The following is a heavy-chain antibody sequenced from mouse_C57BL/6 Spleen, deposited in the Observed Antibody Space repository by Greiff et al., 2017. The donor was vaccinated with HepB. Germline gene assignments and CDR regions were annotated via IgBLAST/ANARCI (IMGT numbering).Heavy chain of an antibody. D-gene: IGHD2-4*01. Sequence: EVQLVESGGGLVKPGGSLKLSCAASGFTFSDYGMHWVRQAPEKGLEWVAYISSGSRTIYYADTVKGRFTISRDNSKNTLFLQMTSLRSEYTAMFYCARTTMITTRYFDYWGQGTTLTVSS. CDR3: ARTTMITTRYFDY. V-gene: IGHV5-17*01. CDR2: ISSGSRTI. J-gene: IGHJ2*01. CDR1: GFTFSDYG.